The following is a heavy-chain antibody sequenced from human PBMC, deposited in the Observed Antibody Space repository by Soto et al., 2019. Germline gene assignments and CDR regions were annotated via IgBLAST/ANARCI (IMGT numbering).Heavy chain of an antibody. CDR1: GFTFTGNS. V-gene: IGHV3-21*04. CDR3: ARDLRRNSGSYFDY. D-gene: IGHD1-26*01. CDR2: ISTTSNYI. J-gene: IGHJ4*02. Sequence: GGSLRLSCAGSGFTFTGNSMNWVRQAPGKGLEWVSSISTTSNYIYYADSVKGRFTISRDNAKNSLYLQVSSLRAEDTAIYYCARDLRRNSGSYFDYWGQGTPVTVSS.